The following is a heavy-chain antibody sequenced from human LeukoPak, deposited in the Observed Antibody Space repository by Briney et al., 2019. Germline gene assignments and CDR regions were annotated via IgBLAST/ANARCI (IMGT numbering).Heavy chain of an antibody. CDR3: ARVEAGNWFDP. D-gene: IGHD6-19*01. V-gene: IGHV4-31*03. CDR2: IYYSGST. CDR1: GGSISSGGYY. J-gene: IGHJ5*02. Sequence: SETLSLTCTVSGGSISSGGYYWSWIRQHPGKGLEWIGYIYYSGSTYYNPSLKSRVTISVDTSKNQFSLKLSSVTAADTAVYYCARVEAGNWFDPWGQGTLGTVSS.